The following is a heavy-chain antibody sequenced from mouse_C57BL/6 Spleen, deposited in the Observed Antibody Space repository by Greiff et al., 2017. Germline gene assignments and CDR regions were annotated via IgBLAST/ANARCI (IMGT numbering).Heavy chain of an antibody. V-gene: IGHV1-54*01. CDR1: GYAFTNYL. Sequence: VQLQQSGAELVRPGTSVKVSCKASGYAFTNYLIEWVKQRPGQGLEWIGVINPGSGGTNYNEKFKGKATLTADKSSSTAIMQLSSLSSEDSAVYFGASLGGYSYDPAYWGQGTLVTVSA. CDR2: INPGSGGT. D-gene: IGHD2-12*01. CDR3: ASLGGYSYDPAY. J-gene: IGHJ3*01.